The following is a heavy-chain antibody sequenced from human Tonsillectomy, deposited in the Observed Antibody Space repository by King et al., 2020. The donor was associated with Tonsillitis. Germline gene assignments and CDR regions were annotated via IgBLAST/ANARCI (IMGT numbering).Heavy chain of an antibody. CDR2: IRYDGNNK. CDR3: AKGPWELLLGSPFDY. D-gene: IGHD1-26*01. J-gene: IGHJ4*02. CDR1: GFSFSSYG. V-gene: IGHV3-30*02. Sequence: VQLVESGGGMVQPGGSLRLSCAASGFSFSSYGMYWVRQTPGKGLEWVAFIRYDGNNKYYGDSVKGRFTISRDNSKNTLYLQMNSLRSEDTAVYYCAKGPWELLLGSPFDYWGQGILVTVSS.